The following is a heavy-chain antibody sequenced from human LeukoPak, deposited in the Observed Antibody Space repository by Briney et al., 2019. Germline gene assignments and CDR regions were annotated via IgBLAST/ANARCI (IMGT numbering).Heavy chain of an antibody. CDR1: GGSFSGYY. J-gene: IGHJ4*02. D-gene: IGHD6-19*01. CDR3: ARDSASSGIFDY. Sequence: KTSETLSLTCAVDGGSFSGYYWSWISQPPGKGMEWIGEINHSGSTKYNPSLKSRVTISVDTSKNQFSLKLSSVTAADTAVYYCARDSASSGIFDYWGQGTLVTVSS. V-gene: IGHV4-34*01. CDR2: INHSGST.